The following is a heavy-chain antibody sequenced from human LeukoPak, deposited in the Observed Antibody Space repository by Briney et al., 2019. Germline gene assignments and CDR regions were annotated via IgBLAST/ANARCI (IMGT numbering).Heavy chain of an antibody. CDR2: ISKTSANI. CDR1: GFTFSDYA. Sequence: GGSLRLSCVVSGFTFSDYAMNWVRQAPGKGLEWVSFISKTSANIYYGASVRGRFTISRDNLKNSILLEMSSLRAEDTGVYYCVRGDGDLFDFWGQGTLVSVSS. D-gene: IGHD4-17*01. V-gene: IGHV3-21*06. J-gene: IGHJ4*02. CDR3: VRGDGDLFDF.